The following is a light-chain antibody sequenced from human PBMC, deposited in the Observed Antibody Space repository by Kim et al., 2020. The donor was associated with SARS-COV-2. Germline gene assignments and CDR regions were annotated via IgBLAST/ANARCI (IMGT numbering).Light chain of an antibody. J-gene: IGKJ1*01. CDR3: QQYNTFSWT. CDR1: QSINSW. V-gene: IGKV1-5*03. CDR2: KAS. Sequence: GSVGDRVTITCRASQSINSWFAWYQPKPGKAPKLLIYKASNLHSGVPSRFSGSGSGTEFTLTINSLQPDDFATYFCQQYNTFSWTFGQGTKVDIK.